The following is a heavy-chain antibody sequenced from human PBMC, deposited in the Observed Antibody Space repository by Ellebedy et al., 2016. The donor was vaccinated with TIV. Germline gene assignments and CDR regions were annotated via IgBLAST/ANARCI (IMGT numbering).Heavy chain of an antibody. Sequence: GGSLRPSXAASGFTFDDYAMHWVRQAPGKGLEWVSGISWNSGSIGYADSVKGRFTISRDNAKNSLYLQMNSLRAEDTALYYCAKDLTMVRGVMDYWGQGTLVTVSS. CDR1: GFTFDDYA. V-gene: IGHV3-9*01. J-gene: IGHJ4*02. CDR2: ISWNSGSI. D-gene: IGHD3-10*01. CDR3: AKDLTMVRGVMDY.